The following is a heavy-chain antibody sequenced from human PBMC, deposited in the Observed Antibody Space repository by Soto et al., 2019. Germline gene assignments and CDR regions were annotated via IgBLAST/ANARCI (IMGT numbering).Heavy chain of an antibody. D-gene: IGHD3-10*01. CDR3: ARDYYGSGSRVDYYGMDV. CDR1: GGTFSTYT. Sequence: GASVKVSCKASGGTFSTYTFSWVRQAPGQGLEWMGRIIPIFGTPYYAQKFQGRVTITADKSTSTVYMELNSLRAEDTAVYYCARDYYGSGSRVDYYGMDVWGQGTTVTVSS. J-gene: IGHJ6*02. V-gene: IGHV1-69*06. CDR2: IIPIFGTP.